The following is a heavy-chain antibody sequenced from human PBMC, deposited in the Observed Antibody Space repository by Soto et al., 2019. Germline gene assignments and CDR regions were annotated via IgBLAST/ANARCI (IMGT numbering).Heavy chain of an antibody. CDR1: GYTFTSYD. Sequence: ASVKVSCKASGYTFTSYDMHWVRQAPGQGLEWMGWINHNSGGTNYAQKFQGMVTMTRDTSISTAYMELSRLRSDDTAVYYCAKVARELRFLEWFTFDPWGQGTLVTVSS. V-gene: IGHV1-2*02. CDR2: INHNSGGT. J-gene: IGHJ5*02. CDR3: AKVARELRFLEWFTFDP. D-gene: IGHD3-3*01.